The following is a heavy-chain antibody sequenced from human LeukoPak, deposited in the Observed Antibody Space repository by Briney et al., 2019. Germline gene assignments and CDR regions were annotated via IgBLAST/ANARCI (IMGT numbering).Heavy chain of an antibody. D-gene: IGHD1-26*01. V-gene: IGHV1-24*01. CDR1: GYTLTELS. Sequence: ASVKVSFKVSGYTLTELSMHWVRQAPGKGLERMGGFDPEDGETIYAQKFQGRVTMTEDTSTDTAYMELSSLRSEDTAVYYCATDLGGSYSDGDYWGQGTLVTVSS. J-gene: IGHJ4*02. CDR3: ATDLGGSYSDGDY. CDR2: FDPEDGET.